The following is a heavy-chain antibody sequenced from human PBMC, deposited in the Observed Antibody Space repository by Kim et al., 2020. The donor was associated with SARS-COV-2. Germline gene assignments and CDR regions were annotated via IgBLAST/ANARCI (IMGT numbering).Heavy chain of an antibody. CDR3: ASHYYDSSGYYPFDY. V-gene: IGHV4-61*07. J-gene: IGHJ4*02. Sequence: PSLKSRVTISVDTSKNQFSLKLRSVTAADTAVYYCASHYYDSSGYYPFDYWGQGTLVTVSS. D-gene: IGHD3-22*01.